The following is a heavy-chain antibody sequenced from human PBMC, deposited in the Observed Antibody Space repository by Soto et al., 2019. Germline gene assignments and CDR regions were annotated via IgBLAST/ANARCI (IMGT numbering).Heavy chain of an antibody. Sequence: QVQLVQSGAEVKKPGASVKVSCKASGYTFTSYGISWVRQAPGQGLEWMGWISAYNGNTNYAQKLQGRVTMTTDTSTSTAYMELRSLRSDDSGGYYCARVRGDIVVVPAATPYYYYGMDVWGQGTTVTVSS. V-gene: IGHV1-18*01. D-gene: IGHD2-2*01. CDR2: ISAYNGNT. J-gene: IGHJ6*02. CDR3: ARVRGDIVVVPAATPYYYYGMDV. CDR1: GYTFTSYG.